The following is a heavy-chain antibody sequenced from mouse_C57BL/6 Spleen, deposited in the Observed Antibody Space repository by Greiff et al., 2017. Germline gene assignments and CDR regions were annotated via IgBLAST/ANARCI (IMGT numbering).Heavy chain of an antibody. CDR2: IDPSDSYT. CDR3: ARYPTGTYAMDY. D-gene: IGHD4-1*01. Sequence: VKLQQPGAELVRPGTSVKLSCKASGYTFTSYWMHWVKQRPGQGLEWIGVIDPSDSYTNYNQKFKGQATLTVDTSSSTAYMQLSSLTSEDSAVYYCARYPTGTYAMDYWGQGTSVTVSS. J-gene: IGHJ4*01. V-gene: IGHV1-59*01. CDR1: GYTFTSYW.